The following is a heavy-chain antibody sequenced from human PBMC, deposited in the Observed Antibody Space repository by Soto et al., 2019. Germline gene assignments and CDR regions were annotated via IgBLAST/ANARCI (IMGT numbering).Heavy chain of an antibody. J-gene: IGHJ4*02. D-gene: IGHD3-22*01. CDR3: ARHPDYYDSSGYSGFDY. CDR2: IYPGDSDT. CDR1: GYSFTSYW. V-gene: IGHV5-51*01. Sequence: ESLKISFKGSGYSFTSYWIGWVRQIPGKGLEWMGIIYPGDSDTRYSPSFQGQVTISADKSISTAYLQWSSLKASDTAMYYCARHPDYYDSSGYSGFDYWGQGTLVTVSS.